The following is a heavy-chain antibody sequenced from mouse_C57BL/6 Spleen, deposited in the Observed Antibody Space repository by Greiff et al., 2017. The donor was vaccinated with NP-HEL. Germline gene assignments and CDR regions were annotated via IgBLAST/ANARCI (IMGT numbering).Heavy chain of an antibody. CDR2: INPNNGGT. J-gene: IGHJ4*01. CDR3: ARYNSNGYAMDY. CDR1: GYTFTDYN. V-gene: IGHV1-18*01. Sequence: EVQLQQSGPELVKPGASVKIPCKASGYTFTDYNMDWVKQSHGKSLEWIGDINPNNGGTIYNQKFKGKATLTVDKSSSTAYMELRSLTSEDTAVYYCARYNSNGYAMDYWGQGTSVTVSS. D-gene: IGHD2-5*01.